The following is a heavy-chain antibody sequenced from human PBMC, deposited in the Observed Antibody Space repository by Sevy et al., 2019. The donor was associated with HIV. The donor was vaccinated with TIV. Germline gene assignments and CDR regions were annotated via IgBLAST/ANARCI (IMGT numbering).Heavy chain of an antibody. CDR1: GGSISSSSYY. CDR3: ASLPAARHYFDY. V-gene: IGHV4-39*01. CDR2: IYYSGST. J-gene: IGHJ4*02. Sequence: SETLSLTCTVSGGSISSSSYYWGWIRQPPGKGLEWIGSIYYSGSTYYNPSLKSRVTISVDTSKNQFSLKLSSVTAADTAVHYCASLPAARHYFDYWGQGTLVTVSS. D-gene: IGHD2-2*01.